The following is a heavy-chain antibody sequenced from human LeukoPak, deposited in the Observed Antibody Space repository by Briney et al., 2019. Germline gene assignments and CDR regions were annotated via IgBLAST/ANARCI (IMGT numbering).Heavy chain of an antibody. V-gene: IGHV3-20*01. CDR3: ARDYGYSSSGMDV. CDR2: INWNGGST. J-gene: IGHJ6*04. Sequence: GGSLRLSCAASGFTFDDYGMGWVRQAPGKGLEWVSGINWNGGSTGYADSVKGRFTISRDNAKNSLYLQMNSLRAEDTALYHCARDYGYSSSGMDVWGKGTTVTVSS. D-gene: IGHD6-13*01. CDR1: GFTFDDYG.